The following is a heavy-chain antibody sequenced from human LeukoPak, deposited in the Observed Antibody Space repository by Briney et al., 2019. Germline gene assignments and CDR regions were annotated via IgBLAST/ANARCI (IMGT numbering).Heavy chain of an antibody. V-gene: IGHV3-21*01. D-gene: IGHD1-26*01. J-gene: IGHJ4*02. CDR1: GFTFSSYS. Sequence: PGGSLRLSCAVSGFTFSSYSMNWGRQAPGKGLEWVSSISSSSRYIYYADSVKGRFTISRDNAKNSLYLQMNSLRAEDTAVYYCARAGLDSGSYFTDYWGQGTLVTVSS. CDR3: ARAGLDSGSYFTDY. CDR2: ISSSSRYI.